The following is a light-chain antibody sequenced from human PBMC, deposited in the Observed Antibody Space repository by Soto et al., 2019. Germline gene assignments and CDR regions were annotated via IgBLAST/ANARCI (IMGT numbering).Light chain of an antibody. CDR2: YDS. CDR1: NIGRKS. V-gene: IGLV3-21*01. Sequence: SYELTQSPSVSVAPGETARITCGGDNIGRKSLHWFQQKPGQAPVLVIYYDSDRPSGIPERFSGSNSGNMATLSISRVEAGDEADYYCQVWDSSSDHRVFGGGTKLTVL. J-gene: IGLJ3*02. CDR3: QVWDSSSDHRV.